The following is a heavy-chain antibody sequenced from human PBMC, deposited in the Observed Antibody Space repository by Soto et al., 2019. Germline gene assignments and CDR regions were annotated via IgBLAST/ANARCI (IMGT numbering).Heavy chain of an antibody. D-gene: IGHD4-17*01. CDR1: WYTLTRHY. CDR2: INPNSGGT. J-gene: IGHJ5*02. Sequence: GSMKVSRQASWYTLTRHYMHLVGQAPRQGLEWMGWINPNSGGTNYAQKFQGRVTMTRDTSISTAYMELSRLRSDDTAVYYCARDLTTVTPTDWFDPWGQGTLVTVSS. V-gene: IGHV1-2*02. CDR3: ARDLTTVTPTDWFDP.